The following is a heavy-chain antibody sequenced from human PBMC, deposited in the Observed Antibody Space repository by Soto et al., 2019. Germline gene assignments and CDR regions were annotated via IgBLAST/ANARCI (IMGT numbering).Heavy chain of an antibody. Sequence: SETLSLTCTVSGGSISSSSYYWGWIRQPPGKGLEWIGYIYYSGSTNYNPSLKSRVTISVDTSKNQFSLKLSSVTAADTAVYYCAKLVVPAAMDYYYYYYMDVWGKGTTVTVSS. J-gene: IGHJ6*03. CDR2: IYYSGST. D-gene: IGHD2-2*01. CDR1: GGSISSSSYY. V-gene: IGHV4-61*05. CDR3: AKLVVPAAMDYYYYYYMDV.